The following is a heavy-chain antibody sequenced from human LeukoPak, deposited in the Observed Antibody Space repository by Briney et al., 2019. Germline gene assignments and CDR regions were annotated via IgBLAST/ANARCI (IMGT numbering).Heavy chain of an antibody. CDR1: GFTFSSYW. J-gene: IGHJ5*02. CDR3: GRDYRGYSSGWRRIGNWFDP. D-gene: IGHD6-19*01. CDR2: IKQDGNEK. V-gene: IGHV3-7*01. Sequence: GRSLRLSCAASGFTFSSYWMSWVRQPPGKGLEWVANIKQDGNEKYYVDSVKGRFTISTDTAKNSMYLQMNSRRAEDTAVYYCGRDYRGYSSGWRRIGNWFDPWGQGTLVTVSS.